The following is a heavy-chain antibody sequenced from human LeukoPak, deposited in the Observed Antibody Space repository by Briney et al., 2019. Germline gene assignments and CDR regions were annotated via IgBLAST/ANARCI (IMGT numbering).Heavy chain of an antibody. Sequence: GGSLRLSCTTSGFNWAYWMGWVRQAPGKGLEWVANIHQRGSKENYVDSVKGRFTISRDNAKNSVFLQMNSLRAEDTALYYCARNLPAADYWGQGTLVTVSS. CDR1: GFNWAYW. CDR3: ARNLPAADY. J-gene: IGHJ4*02. V-gene: IGHV3-7*03. D-gene: IGHD2-2*01. CDR2: IHQRGSKE.